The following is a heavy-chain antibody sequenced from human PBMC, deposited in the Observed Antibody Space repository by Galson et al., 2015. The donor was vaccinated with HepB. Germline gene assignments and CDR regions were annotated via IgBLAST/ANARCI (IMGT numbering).Heavy chain of an antibody. CDR1: GFTFSDYY. V-gene: IGHV3-11*01. Sequence: SLRLSCAASGFTFSDYYMSWIRQAPGKGLEWVSYISSSGSTIYYADSVKGRFTISRDNAKNSLYLQMNSLRAEDTAVYYCARVRDSPSYYDFWSGLGWFDPWGQGTLVTVSS. CDR2: ISSSGSTI. CDR3: ARVRDSPSYYDFWSGLGWFDP. D-gene: IGHD3-3*01. J-gene: IGHJ5*02.